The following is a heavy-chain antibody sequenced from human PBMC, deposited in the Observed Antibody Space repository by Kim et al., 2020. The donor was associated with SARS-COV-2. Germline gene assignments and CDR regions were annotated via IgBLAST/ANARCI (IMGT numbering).Heavy chain of an antibody. Sequence: SGPTLVNPTQTLTLTCTFSGFSLTTSGMCVNWIRQPPGKAPEWLARIDWDDDERFSRSLRTRLTIPKDISKDQVVLTMTNMDPVDTATYYCARSIVPTDDFYYYGAMDVWGQGTTVTVSS. CDR2: IDWDDDE. CDR3: ARSIVPTDDFYYYGAMDV. J-gene: IGHJ6*02. V-gene: IGHV2-70*11. D-gene: IGHD5-12*01. CDR1: GFSLTTSGMC.